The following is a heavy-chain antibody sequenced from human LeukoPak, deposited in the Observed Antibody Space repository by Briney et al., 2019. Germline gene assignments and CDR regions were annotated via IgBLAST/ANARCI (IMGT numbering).Heavy chain of an antibody. D-gene: IGHD3-22*01. Sequence: SETLSLTCTVSGGSISSSSYYWGWIRQPPGKGLEWIGSIYYRGSTYYNPSLKSRVTLSVDTSKNQFSLKLSSVTAADTAMYYCAGYYDSSGYHRTFDIWGQGTMVTVSS. CDR1: GGSISSSSYY. V-gene: IGHV4-39*07. CDR3: AGYYDSSGYHRTFDI. J-gene: IGHJ3*02. CDR2: IYYRGST.